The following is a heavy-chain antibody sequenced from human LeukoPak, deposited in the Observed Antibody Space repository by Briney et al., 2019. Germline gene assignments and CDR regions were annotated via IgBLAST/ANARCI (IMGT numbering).Heavy chain of an antibody. Sequence: SETLSLTCAVYGGSFSGYYWSWIRQPPGKGLEWIGYIYYSGSTNYNPSLKSRVTISVDTSKNQFSLKLSSVTAADTAVYYCARAGLGSDWVNRGYYYYMDVWGKGTTVTISS. J-gene: IGHJ6*03. CDR3: ARAGLGSDWVNRGYYYYMDV. CDR1: GGSFSGYY. D-gene: IGHD3-10*01. V-gene: IGHV4-59*01. CDR2: IYYSGST.